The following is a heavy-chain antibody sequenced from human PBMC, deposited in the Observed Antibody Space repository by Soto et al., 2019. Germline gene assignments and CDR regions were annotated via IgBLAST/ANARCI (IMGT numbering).Heavy chain of an antibody. CDR1: GFTFSSYG. V-gene: IGHV3-33*01. Sequence: QVQLVESGGGVVQPGRSLRLSCVASGFTFSSYGMHWVRQAPGKGLEWVAVIWNDESKKYYADSVKGRLTISRDNSKNTLYLQMNTLRAEDTAVYYCVRSGYRRDGYSPPGDYYGMDVWGQGTTVTVSS. D-gene: IGHD6-25*01. CDR3: VRSGYRRDGYSPPGDYYGMDV. J-gene: IGHJ6*02. CDR2: IWNDESKK.